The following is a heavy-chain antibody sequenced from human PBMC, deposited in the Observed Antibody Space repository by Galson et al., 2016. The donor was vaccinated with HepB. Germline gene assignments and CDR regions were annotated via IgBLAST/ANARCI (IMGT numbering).Heavy chain of an antibody. CDR2: IKEDGSDK. D-gene: IGHD2-15*01. V-gene: IGHV3-7*01. CDR3: AKFSWGSCSGGTCPNS. Sequence: SLRLSCAASGFTFSTYWMTWVRQAPGKGLEWVANIKEDGSDKFYVDSVKGRFTIPRDNAKSSLYLQMNSLRAEDTAVYYCAKFSWGSCSGGTCPNSWGQGTLVTVSS. J-gene: IGHJ4*02. CDR1: GFTFSTYW.